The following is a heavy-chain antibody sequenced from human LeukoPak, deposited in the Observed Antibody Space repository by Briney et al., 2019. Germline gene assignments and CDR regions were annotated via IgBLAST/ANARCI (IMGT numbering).Heavy chain of an antibody. CDR1: GGSFSGYY. D-gene: IGHD3-10*01. CDR3: ARGPRLLLWFGELLLSWFDP. CDR2: INHSGST. J-gene: IGHJ5*02. V-gene: IGHV4-34*01. Sequence: SETLSLTCAVYGGSFSGYYWSWIRQPPGKGLEWIGEINHSGSTNYNPSLKSRVTISVDTSKNQFSLKLSSVTAADTAVYYCARGPRLLLWFGELLLSWFDPWGQGTLVTVSS.